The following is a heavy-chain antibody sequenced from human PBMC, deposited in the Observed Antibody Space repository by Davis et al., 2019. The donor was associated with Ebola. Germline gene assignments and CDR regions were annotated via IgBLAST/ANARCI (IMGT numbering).Heavy chain of an antibody. J-gene: IGHJ4*02. Sequence: PGGSLRLSCAASGFTFSSYAMSWVRQAPRKGLEWVSAIRGSGGSTYYADSVKGRFTISRDNSKNTLYLQMNSLRAEDTAVYYCAKDLSITMVRGIWDYWGQGTLVTVSS. V-gene: IGHV3-23*01. CDR1: GFTFSSYA. D-gene: IGHD3-10*01. CDR3: AKDLSITMVRGIWDY. CDR2: IRGSGGST.